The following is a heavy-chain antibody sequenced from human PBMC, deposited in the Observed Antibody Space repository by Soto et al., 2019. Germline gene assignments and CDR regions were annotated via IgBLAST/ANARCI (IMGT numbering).Heavy chain of an antibody. CDR1: GYAFTTYG. CDR3: ARGRYGDY. V-gene: IGHV1-18*01. D-gene: IGHD1-1*01. Sequence: QVHLVQSGAEVKKPGASVKVSCKGSGYAFTTYGIIWVRQAPGQGLEWMGWISAHNGNTNYAQKLQGRVTVTRDTSTSTAYMELRSLRSDDTAVYYCARGRYGDYWGQGALVTVPS. J-gene: IGHJ4*02. CDR2: ISAHNGNT.